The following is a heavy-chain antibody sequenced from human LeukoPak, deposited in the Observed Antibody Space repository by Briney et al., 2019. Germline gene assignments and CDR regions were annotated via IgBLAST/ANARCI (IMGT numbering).Heavy chain of an antibody. CDR3: VREGAGGSGSYLAFDI. D-gene: IGHD3-10*01. V-gene: IGHV3-33*01. CDR2: IWYDGTNK. CDR1: GFTFSTYV. J-gene: IGHJ3*02. Sequence: GRSLRLSCAASGFTFSTYVIHWVRQAPGKGLEWVAVIWYDGTNKYYADSVKGRFTISRDNSKNTLYLQMNSLRAEDTAVYYCVREGAGGSGSYLAFDIWGQGTMVTVSS.